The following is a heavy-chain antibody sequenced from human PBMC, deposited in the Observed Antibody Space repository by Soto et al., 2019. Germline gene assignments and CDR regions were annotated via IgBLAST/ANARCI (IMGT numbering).Heavy chain of an antibody. J-gene: IGHJ4*02. CDR2: INHRGSS. D-gene: IGHD1-26*01. CDR3: ARILVGAFDF. CDR1: GGSFSDHF. V-gene: IGHV4-34*01. Sequence: SETLSLTCAVYGGSFSDHFWTWIRQSPGKGLEWIGDINHRGSSTYNPSLKSRLTLSLDTSKSQFSLSLSSVTAADTAVYYCARILVGAFDFWGQGALVTVS.